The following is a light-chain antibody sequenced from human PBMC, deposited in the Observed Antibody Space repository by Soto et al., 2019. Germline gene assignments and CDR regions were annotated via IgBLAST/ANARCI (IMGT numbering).Light chain of an antibody. CDR1: SSDVGGSNY. CDR2: DVN. CDR3: GSYTSSSTLYV. V-gene: IGLV2-14*01. Sequence: QSALTQSASVSGSPGQSITISCTGTSSDVGGSNYVSWYQQHPGKAPKLMIYDVNNRPSGVSNRFSGSKSGNTASLTISGLQAEDEADYYCGSYTSSSTLYVFGTGTKLTVL. J-gene: IGLJ1*01.